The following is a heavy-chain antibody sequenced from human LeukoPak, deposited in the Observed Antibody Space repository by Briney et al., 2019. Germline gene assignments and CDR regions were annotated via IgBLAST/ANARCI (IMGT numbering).Heavy chain of an antibody. D-gene: IGHD5-18*01. CDR2: ISYDGSNK. Sequence: GGSLRLSCAASGFTFSSYAMHWVRQAPGPGLEWGAVISYDGSNKYYADSVKGRFTISRDNSKNTLYLQMNSLRAEDTAVYYCGRVRGYSYGYLFDYWGQGTLVTVSS. J-gene: IGHJ4*02. CDR1: GFTFSSYA. V-gene: IGHV3-30-3*01. CDR3: GRVRGYSYGYLFDY.